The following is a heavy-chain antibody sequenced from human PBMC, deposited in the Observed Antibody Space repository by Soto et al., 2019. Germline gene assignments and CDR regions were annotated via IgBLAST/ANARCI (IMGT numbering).Heavy chain of an antibody. CDR2: IKSDGSSA. V-gene: IGHV3-74*01. CDR1: GFTFSTYW. CDR3: TRAYTGFDC. J-gene: IGHJ4*02. D-gene: IGHD4-4*01. Sequence: EVQLVESGGGLVQPGGSLRLSCAASGFTFSTYWMHWVRQAPGKGLVWVSRIKSDGSSANYADSVKGRFTISRDNAKNTLYLQMNSLRAVDTAVYYCTRAYTGFDCWGQGTLVTVSS.